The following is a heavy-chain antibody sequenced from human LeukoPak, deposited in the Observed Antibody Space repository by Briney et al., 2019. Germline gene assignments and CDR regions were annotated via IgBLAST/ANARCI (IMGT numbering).Heavy chain of an antibody. Sequence: GGSLRLSCAASGFPFSSYAMGWVRQAPGKGLEWVSAITGSGGDTYYADSVKGRFTISRDNSKNTLSLQMNSLRPEDTAVYYCAKDETYQWGQGTLVTVSS. CDR2: ITGSGGDT. D-gene: IGHD2-2*01. V-gene: IGHV3-23*01. CDR1: GFPFSSYA. CDR3: AKDETYQ. J-gene: IGHJ4*02.